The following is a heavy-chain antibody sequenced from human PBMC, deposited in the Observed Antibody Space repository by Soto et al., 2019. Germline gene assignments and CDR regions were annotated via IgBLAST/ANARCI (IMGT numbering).Heavy chain of an antibody. CDR2: IWYDGSNK. D-gene: IGHD6-6*01. Sequence: QVQLVESGGGVVQPGRSLRLSCAASGFTFSSYGMHWVRKAPGKGLEWVAVIWYDGSNKYYADSVKGRFTISRDNSKNTLYLQMNSLRAEDTAVYYCARAEGQLGTYYFDYWGQGTLVTVSS. J-gene: IGHJ4*02. V-gene: IGHV3-33*01. CDR1: GFTFSSYG. CDR3: ARAEGQLGTYYFDY.